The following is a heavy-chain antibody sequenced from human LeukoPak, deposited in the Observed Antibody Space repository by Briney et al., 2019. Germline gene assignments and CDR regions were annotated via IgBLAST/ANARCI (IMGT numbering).Heavy chain of an antibody. D-gene: IGHD5-18*01. J-gene: IGHJ3*02. CDR1: GFTLSMYT. CDR3: ARGPHLALDTDDAFDI. V-gene: IGHV3-21*01. Sequence: GGCMTLSCVVYGFTLSMYTMNWVSQAAGKGLEWVSFISSSRSYIYHGGSVKGRFTISRDNAENSLYLQMNSLRVEDTAVYYCARGPHLALDTDDAFDIWGQGTMVTVSS. CDR2: ISSSRSYI.